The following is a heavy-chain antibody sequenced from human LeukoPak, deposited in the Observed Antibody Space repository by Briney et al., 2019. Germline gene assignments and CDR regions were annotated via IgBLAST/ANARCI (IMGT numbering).Heavy chain of an antibody. CDR1: GFTFSSYS. J-gene: IGHJ6*02. CDR3: ARMDSSFKSYYGMDV. V-gene: IGHV3-21*01. D-gene: IGHD6-6*01. CDR2: ISSSSYI. Sequence: PGGSLRLSCAASGFTFSSYSMNWVRQAPGKGLEWVSSISSSSYIYYADSVKGRFTISRDNAKNSLYLQMNSLRAEDTAVYYCARMDSSFKSYYGMDVWGQGTTVTVSS.